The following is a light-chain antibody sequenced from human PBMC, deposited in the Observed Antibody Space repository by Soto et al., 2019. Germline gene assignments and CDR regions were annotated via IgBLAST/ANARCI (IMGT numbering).Light chain of an antibody. CDR2: AAS. Sequence: DIQMTQSPSSLSASVGDRVTITCRGSQSISSYLNWYQQKPGKAPKLLIYAASSLQSGVPSRFSRSGSGTDFTLTISSLQPEDFATYYCQQSYSTPPYTFGQGTKLEIK. J-gene: IGKJ2*01. CDR3: QQSYSTPPYT. CDR1: QSISSY. V-gene: IGKV1-39*01.